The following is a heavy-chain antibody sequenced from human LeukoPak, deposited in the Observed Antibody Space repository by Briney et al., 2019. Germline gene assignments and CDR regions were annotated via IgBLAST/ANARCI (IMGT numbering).Heavy chain of an antibody. CDR2: IYSGGST. Sequence: GGSLRLSCAASGFTVSSNYMSWVRQAPGKGLEWVSVIYSGGSTYYADSVKGRFTISRDNSKNTLYLQMNSLRAEDTAVYYCAKDQNFIAVAGPIDYWGQGTLVTVSS. CDR3: AKDQNFIAVAGPIDY. D-gene: IGHD6-19*01. CDR1: GFTVSSNY. V-gene: IGHV3-53*01. J-gene: IGHJ4*02.